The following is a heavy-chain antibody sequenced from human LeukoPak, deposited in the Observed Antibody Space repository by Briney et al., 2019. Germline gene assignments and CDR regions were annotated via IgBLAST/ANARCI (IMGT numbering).Heavy chain of an antibody. Sequence: SETLSLTCTVSGGSISSYYWSWIRQPPGEGLEWIGYIYYSGSTYYNPSLKSRVTISVDTSKNQFSLKLSSVTAADTAVYYCARVPRSYYYYYYMDVWGKGTTVTVSS. CDR1: GGSISSYY. J-gene: IGHJ6*03. D-gene: IGHD2-2*01. CDR2: IYYSGST. CDR3: ARVPRSYYYYYYMDV. V-gene: IGHV4-59*08.